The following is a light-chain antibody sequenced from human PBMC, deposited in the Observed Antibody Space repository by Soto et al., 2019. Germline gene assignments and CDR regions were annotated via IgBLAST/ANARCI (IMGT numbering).Light chain of an antibody. Sequence: DIQMTQSPTTLSASVGDRVTITCRANESFSRWLAWYQQKPGKAPKLLIYQASRLQSGVPSRFSGSGSGTEFTLTISSLQPDDLATYYCQHYQRFSRTLGRGTKVDIK. CDR2: QAS. CDR1: ESFSRW. J-gene: IGKJ1*01. CDR3: QHYQRFSRT. V-gene: IGKV1-5*03.